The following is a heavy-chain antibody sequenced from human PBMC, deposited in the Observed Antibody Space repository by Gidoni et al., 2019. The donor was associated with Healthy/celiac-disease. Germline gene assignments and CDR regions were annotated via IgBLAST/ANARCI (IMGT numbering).Heavy chain of an antibody. Sequence: EVQLVESGGGLVKPGGSLRLSRAASGFTFSSYSMNWVRQAPGKGLEWVSSISSSSSYIYYADSVKGRFTISRDNAKNSLYLQMNSLRAEDTAVYYCASSGGDYDFWSGYYNYRRNFDYWGQGTLVTVSS. CDR3: ASSGGDYDFWSGYYNYRRNFDY. J-gene: IGHJ4*02. D-gene: IGHD3-3*01. V-gene: IGHV3-21*01. CDR1: GFTFSSYS. CDR2: ISSSSSYI.